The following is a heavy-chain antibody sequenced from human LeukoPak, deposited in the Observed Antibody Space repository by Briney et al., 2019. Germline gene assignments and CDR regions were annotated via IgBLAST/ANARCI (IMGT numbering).Heavy chain of an antibody. J-gene: IGHJ4*02. Sequence: GGSLRLSCAASEFTFTTYGMHWVRQAPGKGLEWVAFIYYDGSNIYYADYVKGRFTISRDISKNTPYLQMDSPRAEDTAIYYCARDWKTNSFDYWGQGTLVTVSS. D-gene: IGHD1-1*01. CDR3: ARDWKTNSFDY. V-gene: IGHV3-33*01. CDR2: IYYDGSNI. CDR1: EFTFTTYG.